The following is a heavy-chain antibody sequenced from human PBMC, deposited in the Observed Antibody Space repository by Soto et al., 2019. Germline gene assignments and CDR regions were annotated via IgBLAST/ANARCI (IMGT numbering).Heavy chain of an antibody. CDR2: IYYSGST. V-gene: IGHV4-31*03. CDR3: ARDTRGLRYFDY. J-gene: IGHJ4*02. Sequence: QVQLQESGPGLVKPSQTLSLTCTVSGGSISSGGYYWSWIRQHPGKGLEWIGYIYYSGSTYYNPSRKSRVTISVDTSKNQFSRKLSAVTAADTAVYYCARDTRGLRYFDYWGQGTLVTVSS. CDR1: GGSISSGGYY. D-gene: IGHD3-9*01.